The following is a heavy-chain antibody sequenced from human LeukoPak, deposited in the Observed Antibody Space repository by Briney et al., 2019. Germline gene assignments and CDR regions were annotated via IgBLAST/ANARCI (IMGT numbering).Heavy chain of an antibody. Sequence: KPSETLSLTCDVSGVSISSGLYSWSWLRQPLGKGLEWIGYIYHTGSTYYNPSLKSRVTISVDTSKNQFSLRLSSVTAADTAVYYCARLQYCSGTSCYWFDPWGQGTLVIVSS. V-gene: IGHV4-30-2*01. CDR2: IYHTGST. D-gene: IGHD2-2*01. CDR3: ARLQYCSGTSCYWFDP. J-gene: IGHJ5*02. CDR1: GVSISSGLYS.